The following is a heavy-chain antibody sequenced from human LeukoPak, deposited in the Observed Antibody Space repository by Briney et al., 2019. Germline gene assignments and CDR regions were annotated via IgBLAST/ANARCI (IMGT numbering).Heavy chain of an antibody. D-gene: IGHD1-26*01. Sequence: SETLSLTCAVYGGSFSGYYWSWIRQPPGKGLEWIGEINHSGSTNYNPSLKSRVTISVDTSKNQFSLKLSSVTAADTAVYYCARRGGSYWEGNWFDPWGQGTLVTVSS. CDR1: GGSFSGYY. CDR2: INHSGST. V-gene: IGHV4-34*01. J-gene: IGHJ5*02. CDR3: ARRGGSYWEGNWFDP.